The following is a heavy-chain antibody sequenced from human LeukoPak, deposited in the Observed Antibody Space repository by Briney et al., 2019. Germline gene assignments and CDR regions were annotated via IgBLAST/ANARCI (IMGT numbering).Heavy chain of an antibody. CDR1: GGSFSNYY. J-gene: IGHJ5*02. CDR2: INHSGST. Sequence: SETLSLTCAVYGGSFSNYYWSWIRQPPGKGLEWIGEINHSGSTNCNPSLKSRVTISVDTSKNQFSLKLSSVTAADTAVYYCVRDRRRFGAYGGGWFDPWGQGTLVTVSS. D-gene: IGHD5-12*01. V-gene: IGHV4-34*01. CDR3: VRDRRRFGAYGGGWFDP.